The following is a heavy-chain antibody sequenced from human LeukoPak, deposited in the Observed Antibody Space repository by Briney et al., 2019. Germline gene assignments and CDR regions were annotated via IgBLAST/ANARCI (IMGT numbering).Heavy chain of an antibody. Sequence: SETLSLTCTVSGDSISSSSSYWGWIRQPPGKGLEWIGSIYHSGSTYYNPSLKSRVTISVDTSKNQFSLRLSSVTAADTAVYYCACYHAYGVTTPPLGYWGQGTLVTVSS. CDR1: GDSISSSSSY. CDR3: ACYHAYGVTTPPLGY. D-gene: IGHD4-17*01. V-gene: IGHV4-39*07. CDR2: IYHSGST. J-gene: IGHJ4*02.